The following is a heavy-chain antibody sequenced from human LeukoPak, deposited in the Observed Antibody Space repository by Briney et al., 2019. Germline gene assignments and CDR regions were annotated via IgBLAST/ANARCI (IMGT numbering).Heavy chain of an antibody. CDR3: AKDWSASSGWFLDY. D-gene: IGHD6-19*01. CDR2: IPYDGSDK. Sequence: PGGSLRLSCAACGFTFTNYAMHWVRQAPGKGLEWVAFIPYDGSDKYYADSVKGRFTISRDNSKNTLSLQMNSLRADDTAVYYCAKDWSASSGWFLDYWGQGTLVTVSS. V-gene: IGHV3-30*02. J-gene: IGHJ4*02. CDR1: GFTFTNYA.